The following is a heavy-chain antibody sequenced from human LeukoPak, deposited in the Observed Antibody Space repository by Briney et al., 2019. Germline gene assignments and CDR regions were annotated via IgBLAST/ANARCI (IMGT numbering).Heavy chain of an antibody. D-gene: IGHD3-3*01. V-gene: IGHV3-23*01. CDR3: ARGSRFGVVGRDAFDI. CDR1: GFTFVNYA. J-gene: IGHJ3*02. Sequence: GGSLRLSCTASGFTFVNYAMSWVRQAPGKGLEWVSAISGGGTTYYADSVKGRFTISRDNAKNSLYLQVNSLRAEDTAVYYCARGSRFGVVGRDAFDIWGQGTVVTVSS. CDR2: ISGGGTT.